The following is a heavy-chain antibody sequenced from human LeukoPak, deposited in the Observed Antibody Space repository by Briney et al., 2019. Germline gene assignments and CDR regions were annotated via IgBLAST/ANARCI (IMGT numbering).Heavy chain of an antibody. Sequence: ASVTVSCTASGNTFTIYAIHWVRQAPGQRLEWMGWISAGNGNTKYSQNFQGRVTFISNTSATTAFMELSSLRSEDAAVYYCARDSGSGNNDYWGQGTLVTVSS. CDR2: ISAGNGNT. CDR3: ARDSGSGNNDY. D-gene: IGHD1-26*01. CDR1: GNTFTIYA. V-gene: IGHV1-3*01. J-gene: IGHJ4*02.